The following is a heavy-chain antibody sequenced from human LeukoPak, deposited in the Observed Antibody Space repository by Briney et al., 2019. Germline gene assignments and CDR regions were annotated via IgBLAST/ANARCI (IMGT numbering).Heavy chain of an antibody. V-gene: IGHV1-18*01. CDR1: GYTFNNHD. D-gene: IGHD6-6*01. J-gene: IGHJ6*03. Sequence: ASVKVSCKASGYTFNNHDIDWVRQAPGRGLEWMGWINTYSANTNYAQEFQDRVIMTTDTSTSTAYMELRSLRSDDTAVYYCAREGGIARPPYLYYYIDVWGKGTTVTVSS. CDR3: AREGGIARPPYLYYYIDV. CDR2: INTYSANT.